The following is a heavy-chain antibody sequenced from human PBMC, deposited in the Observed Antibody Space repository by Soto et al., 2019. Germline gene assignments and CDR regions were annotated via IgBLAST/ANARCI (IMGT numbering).Heavy chain of an antibody. CDR3: AKGGHYSCPDL. J-gene: IGHJ5*02. CDR2: ISGFGGST. V-gene: IGHV3-23*01. Sequence: EVQLLVSGGGLVQPGGSLRLSCAASGFTFSTSAMSWVRQASGKGLQWVSTISGFGGSTFYADSVKGRFTISRDNSMNMVYLQMNTLRAEDTALYYCAKGGHYSCPDLWGQGTLVTVSS. CDR1: GFTFSTSA. D-gene: IGHD5-18*01.